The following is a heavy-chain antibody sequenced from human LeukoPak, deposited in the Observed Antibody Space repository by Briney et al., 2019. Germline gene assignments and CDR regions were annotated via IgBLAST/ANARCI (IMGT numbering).Heavy chain of an antibody. V-gene: IGHV3-21*01. CDR1: GFTFSTNT. D-gene: IGHD2-8*01. Sequence: GGSLRLSCAASGFTFSTNTMNWVRQAPGKGLEWVSSISSSSTYIYHADSVKGRFTISRDNAKKSLHLQMNSLRDEDTAVYYCARGSRDCSNGVCYAFDIWGQGTVVTVSS. J-gene: IGHJ3*02. CDR2: ISSSSTYI. CDR3: ARGSRDCSNGVCYAFDI.